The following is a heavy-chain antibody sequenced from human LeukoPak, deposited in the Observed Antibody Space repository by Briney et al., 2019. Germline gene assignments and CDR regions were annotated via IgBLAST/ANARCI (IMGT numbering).Heavy chain of an antibody. CDR2: ICRSSIVL. CDR3: ARNLPAADY. Sequence: GGSLRLSCAASGSTFSSHTMNWVREALGKGLERVSYICRSSIVLYHADAVKGRFTISRDNANKSLYLQMNSLRAEDTAVYYCARNLPAADYWGQGTLVTVSS. CDR1: GSTFSSHT. D-gene: IGHD2-2*01. J-gene: IGHJ4*02. V-gene: IGHV3-21*05.